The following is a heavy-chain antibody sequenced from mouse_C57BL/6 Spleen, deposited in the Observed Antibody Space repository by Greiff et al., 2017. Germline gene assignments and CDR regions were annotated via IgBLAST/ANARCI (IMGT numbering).Heavy chain of an antibody. J-gene: IGHJ3*01. CDR1: GYTFTSYW. Sequence: QVQLQQSGAELVRPGTSVKLSCKASGYTFTSYWMHWVKQRPGQGLEWIGVIDPSDSYTNYNQKFKGKATLTVDTSSSTAYMQLSSLTSEDSAVYYCASDGTGTTWFAYWGQGTLVTVSA. V-gene: IGHV1-59*01. CDR2: IDPSDSYT. D-gene: IGHD4-1*01. CDR3: ASDGTGTTWFAY.